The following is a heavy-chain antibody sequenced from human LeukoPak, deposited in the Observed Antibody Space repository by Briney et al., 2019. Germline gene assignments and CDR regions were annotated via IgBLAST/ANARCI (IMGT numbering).Heavy chain of an antibody. CDR2: IGGSGDFT. Sequence: GGSLSLSCAASGFTFSTYAMSWVRQAPGKGLEWVSAIGGSGDFTYYAEYVRGRFTISGDDSEKTLYLQMNSLRAEDTAVYYCAKADRGWGVITKDWGQGTLVTVSS. CDR1: GFTFSTYA. J-gene: IGHJ4*02. CDR3: AKADRGWGVITKD. V-gene: IGHV3-23*01. D-gene: IGHD3-10*01.